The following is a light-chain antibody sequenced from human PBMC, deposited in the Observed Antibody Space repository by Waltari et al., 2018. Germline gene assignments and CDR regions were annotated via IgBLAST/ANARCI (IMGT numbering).Light chain of an antibody. J-gene: IGKJ5*01. CDR1: HSIDYW. Sequence: DFQMTQSPSTLAASVGDRVTIACRASHSIDYWLAWYQQKPGKAPKLLIYDASNLDSGVPSRFSGSGSGTEFALTISSLQPDDFATYYCQQRSNWPITFGQGTRLEIK. V-gene: IGKV1-5*01. CDR2: DAS. CDR3: QQRSNWPIT.